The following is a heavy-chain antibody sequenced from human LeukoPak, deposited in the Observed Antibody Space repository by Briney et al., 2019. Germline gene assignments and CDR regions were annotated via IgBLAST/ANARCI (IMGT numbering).Heavy chain of an antibody. CDR3: ARGYGSGVPRYHFDY. J-gene: IGHJ4*02. CDR2: ISAYNGNT. CDR1: GYTFTSYG. V-gene: IGHV1-18*01. D-gene: IGHD3-10*01. Sequence: GASVKVSCKASGYTFTSYGISWVRQAPGQGLEWMGWISAYNGNTNYAQKLQGRVTMTTGTSTSTAYMELRSLRSDDTAVYYCARGYGSGVPRYHFDYWGQGTLVTVSS.